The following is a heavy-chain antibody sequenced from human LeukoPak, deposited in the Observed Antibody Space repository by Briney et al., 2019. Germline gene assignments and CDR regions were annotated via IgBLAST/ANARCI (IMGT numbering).Heavy chain of an antibody. J-gene: IGHJ4*02. CDR3: ARLKWGSFRHFDY. CDR1: GSIFTNYW. D-gene: IGHD7-27*01. V-gene: IGHV5-51*01. CDR2: IHPLDSHT. Sequence: PGASLQISCEGSGSIFTNYWIAGGRQLPGKGVGGMGMIHPLDSHTRYSPSFQGQVTMSADKSINTAYLQWSSLKASDTAMYYCARLKWGSFRHFDYWGQGTLATVSS.